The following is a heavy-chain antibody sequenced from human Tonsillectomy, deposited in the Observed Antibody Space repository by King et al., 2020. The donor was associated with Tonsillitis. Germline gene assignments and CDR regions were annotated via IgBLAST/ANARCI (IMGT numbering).Heavy chain of an antibody. CDR2: IYHSGST. Sequence: QLQESGPGLVKPSETLSLNCSVSGGSISSYYWSWIRQPPGKGLEWIGYIYHSGSTNYNPSLKSRVSIAVDTPKNQFSLMLSSVTAADTAVYYCARTRVGDYQPYFYFDYWGQGTPVTVSS. CDR1: GGSISSYY. J-gene: IGHJ4*02. V-gene: IGHV4-59*01. CDR3: ARTRVGDYQPYFYFDY. D-gene: IGHD4-17*01.